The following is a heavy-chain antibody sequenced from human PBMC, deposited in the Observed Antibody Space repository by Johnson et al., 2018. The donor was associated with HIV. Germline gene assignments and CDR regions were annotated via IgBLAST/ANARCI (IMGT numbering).Heavy chain of an antibody. CDR3: AKERQLSGAFDI. V-gene: IGHV3-30*18. D-gene: IGHD6-6*01. CDR2: ISYDGSNK. Sequence: QVQLVESGGGVVQPGRSLRLSCVASGFTFSSYGMHWVRQAPGKGLEWVTIISYDGSNKYYADSVKGRFTTSRDNSKNTLYLQMSSLRTEDTAVYYCAKERQLSGAFDIWGQGTMVTVSS. J-gene: IGHJ3*02. CDR1: GFTFSSYG.